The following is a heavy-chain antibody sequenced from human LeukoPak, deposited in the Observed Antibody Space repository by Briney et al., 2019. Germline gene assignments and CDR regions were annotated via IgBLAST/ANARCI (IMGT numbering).Heavy chain of an antibody. CDR2: IKLDGSEK. J-gene: IGHJ4*02. CDR3: ARDKIVGPTTLDY. Sequence: PGGSLRLSCVASGFTFGKYWMSWVRQAPGKGLEWVANIKLDGSEKYYVDSVKGRFTISRDNAKNSLYLQMNSLRADDTAIYYCARDKIVGPTTLDYWGQGTLVTVSS. D-gene: IGHD1-26*01. CDR1: GFTFGKYW. V-gene: IGHV3-7*01.